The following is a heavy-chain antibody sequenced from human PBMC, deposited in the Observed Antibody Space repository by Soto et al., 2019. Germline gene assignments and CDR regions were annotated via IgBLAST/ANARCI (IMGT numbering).Heavy chain of an antibody. CDR3: AKDTLLIVVVVAATGDAFDI. J-gene: IGHJ3*02. V-gene: IGHV3-23*01. CDR2: ISGSGGST. Sequence: GGSLRLSCAASGFTFSSYAMSWVRQAPGKGLEWVSAISGSGGSTYYADSVKGRFTISRDNSKNTLYLQMNSLRAEDTAVYYCAKDTLLIVVVVAATGDAFDIWGQGTMVTVSS. D-gene: IGHD2-15*01. CDR1: GFTFSSYA.